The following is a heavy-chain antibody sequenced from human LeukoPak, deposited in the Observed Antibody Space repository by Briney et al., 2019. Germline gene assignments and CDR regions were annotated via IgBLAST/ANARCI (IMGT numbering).Heavy chain of an antibody. CDR3: ARGSVQYWFDP. V-gene: IGHV4-59*06. CDR2: IYYSGST. Sequence: SETQSLTCTVSGGSISSYYWSWIRQHPGKGLEWIGYIYYSGSTYYNPSLKSRVTISVDTSKNQFSLKLSSVTAADTAVYYCARGSVQYWFDPWGQGTLVTVSS. CDR1: GGSISSYY. J-gene: IGHJ5*02.